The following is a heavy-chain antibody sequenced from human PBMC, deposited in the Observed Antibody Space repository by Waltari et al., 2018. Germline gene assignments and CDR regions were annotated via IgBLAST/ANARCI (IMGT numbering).Heavy chain of an antibody. J-gene: IGHJ4*02. V-gene: IGHV3-7*04. CDR1: GFTFVHYW. Sequence: EGQLVESGGGLVLPGGSLRLSCTTSGFTFVHYWMSWVRQAPGKGLQWVAYIKEDGTEESYLDSLKGRFTISRDDAKNSLHLQMNSLRVEDTAIYYCARVSKGIHFDYWGQGTLVTVSS. CDR3: ARVSKGIHFDY. CDR2: IKEDGTEE.